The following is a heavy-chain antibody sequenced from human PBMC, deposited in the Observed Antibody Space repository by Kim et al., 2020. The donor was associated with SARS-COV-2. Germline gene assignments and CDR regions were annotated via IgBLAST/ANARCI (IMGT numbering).Heavy chain of an antibody. CDR2: IYHSGSP. V-gene: IGHV4-4*02. Sequence: SETLSLTCAVSGGSISSSNWWIWVRQPPGKGLEWIGEIYHSGSPNYNPSLKSRVTISVDKSKNQFSLKLSSVTAADTAVYYCARVSVTTLSVDYWGQGTLVTVSS. J-gene: IGHJ4*02. CDR1: GGSISSSNW. CDR3: ARVSVTTLSVDY. D-gene: IGHD4-17*01.